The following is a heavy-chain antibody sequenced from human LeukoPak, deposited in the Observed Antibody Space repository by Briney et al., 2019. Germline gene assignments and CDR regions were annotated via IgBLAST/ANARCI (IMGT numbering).Heavy chain of an antibody. J-gene: IGHJ6*03. CDR2: IIPILGIA. D-gene: IGHD3-10*01. CDR1: GGTFSSYA. Sequence: SVKVSCKASGGTFSSYAISWVRQAPGQGLEWMGRIIPILGIANYAQKFQGRVTITADKSTSTAYMELSSPRSEDTAVYYCARVGRGSGTPWYYYYMDVWGKGTTVTVSS. V-gene: IGHV1-69*04. CDR3: ARVGRGSGTPWYYYYMDV.